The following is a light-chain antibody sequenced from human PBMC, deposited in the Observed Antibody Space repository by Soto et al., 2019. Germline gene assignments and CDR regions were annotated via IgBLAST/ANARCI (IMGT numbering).Light chain of an antibody. CDR2: GAS. CDR3: LQYNNWPPWT. Sequence: EIVMTQSPATLSVSPGERATLSCRASQSVSSNLAWHQQKPGQAPRLLIYGASTRATGIPARFSGSGSGTEFSLTISSLQSEDFAVYYCLQYNNWPPWTFGQGTKVEIK. J-gene: IGKJ1*01. V-gene: IGKV3-15*01. CDR1: QSVSSN.